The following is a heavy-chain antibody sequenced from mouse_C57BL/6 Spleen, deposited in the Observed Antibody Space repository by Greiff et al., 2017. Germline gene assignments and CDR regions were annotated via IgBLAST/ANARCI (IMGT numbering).Heavy chain of an antibody. D-gene: IGHD2-4*01. CDR2: IDPEDGVT. CDR3: AFIYYDKGY. Sequence: VQLQQSGAELVKPGASVKLSCTASGFNIKDYYMHWVKQRTEQGLEWIGRIDPEDGVTKYAPKFQGKATITADTPSNTAYLQLSSLTSEDTAVYYCAFIYYDKGYWGQGTTLTVSS. J-gene: IGHJ2*01. CDR1: GFNIKDYY. V-gene: IGHV14-2*01.